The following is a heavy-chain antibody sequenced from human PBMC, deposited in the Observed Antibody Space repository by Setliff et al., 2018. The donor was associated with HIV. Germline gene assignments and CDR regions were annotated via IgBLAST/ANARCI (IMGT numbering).Heavy chain of an antibody. D-gene: IGHD3-22*01. V-gene: IGHV4-4*07. Sequence: SETLSLTCDVSGDSVSGYYWSWIRQPAGRGLEWIGRVHNSAGSNYNPSLKSRVTMSVDTAKNQLSLKLTAVSAADTAVYYCARDRIEVLADSPHDVFDIWGRGIIVTVSS. J-gene: IGHJ3*02. CDR1: GDSVSGYY. CDR2: VHNSAGS. CDR3: ARDRIEVLADSPHDVFDI.